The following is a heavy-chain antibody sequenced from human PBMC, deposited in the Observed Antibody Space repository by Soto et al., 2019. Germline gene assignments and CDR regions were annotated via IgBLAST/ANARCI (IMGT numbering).Heavy chain of an antibody. J-gene: IGHJ4*02. Sequence: GGSLRLSCAASGFTFNSYAMSWVRQAPGKGLEWVSLISGNGGTTNYADSVKGRFTISRDNSKNTLYLQMNSLRAEDTAVYYCAKVEGGSSSYFDYWGQGTLVTVSS. V-gene: IGHV3-23*01. CDR3: AKVEGGSSSYFDY. D-gene: IGHD6-6*01. CDR1: GFTFNSYA. CDR2: ISGNGGTT.